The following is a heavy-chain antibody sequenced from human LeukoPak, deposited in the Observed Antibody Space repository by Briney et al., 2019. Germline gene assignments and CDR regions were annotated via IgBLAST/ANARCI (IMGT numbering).Heavy chain of an antibody. V-gene: IGHV4-31*03. J-gene: IGHJ4*02. Sequence: SQTLSLTCTVSGGSISSGGYYWSWIRQHPGKGLEWIGYIYYSGSTYYNPSLKSRVTISVDTSKNQFSLKLSSVTAADTAVYYCARSVVVIVGLIDYWGQGTLVTVSS. D-gene: IGHD2-21*01. CDR1: GGSISSGGYY. CDR3: ARSVVVIVGLIDY. CDR2: IYYSGST.